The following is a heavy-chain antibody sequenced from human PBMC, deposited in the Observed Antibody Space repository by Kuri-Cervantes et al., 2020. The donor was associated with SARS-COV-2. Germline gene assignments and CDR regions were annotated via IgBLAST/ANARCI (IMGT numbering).Heavy chain of an antibody. CDR3: ARGYEARYSSSWYLDY. V-gene: IGHV3-23*01. D-gene: IGHD6-13*01. Sequence: GGSLRLSCAASTFTFSNYAMNWVRQAPGKGLEWVSVISGSGDNTYYADSVKGRFTISRDNSKNTLYLQMNSLRAEDTAVYYCARGYEARYSSSWYLDYWGQGTLVTVSS. J-gene: IGHJ4*02. CDR2: ISGSGDNT. CDR1: TFTFSNYA.